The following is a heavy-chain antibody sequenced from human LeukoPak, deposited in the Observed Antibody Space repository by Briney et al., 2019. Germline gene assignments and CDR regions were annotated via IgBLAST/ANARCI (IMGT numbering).Heavy chain of an antibody. J-gene: IGHJ3*02. Sequence: SETLSLTCTVSGDSISGFYWSWIRQPPGKGLEWIGYVYYSGSTNYNPSLKSRVTISVDTSKNQFSLKLSSVTAADTAVYYCARDWSGYDYVGDAFDIWGQGTMVTVSS. CDR2: VYYSGST. CDR1: GDSISGFY. V-gene: IGHV4-59*01. CDR3: ARDWSGYDYVGDAFDI. D-gene: IGHD5-12*01.